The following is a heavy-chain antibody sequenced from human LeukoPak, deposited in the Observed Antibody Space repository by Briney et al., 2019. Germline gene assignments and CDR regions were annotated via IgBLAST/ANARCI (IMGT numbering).Heavy chain of an antibody. CDR3: AKALGVGATMRPDYYYYGMDV. J-gene: IGHJ6*02. CDR2: ISGSGGST. D-gene: IGHD1-26*01. V-gene: IGHV3-23*01. CDR1: GFTFSSYA. Sequence: GGSLRLSCAASGFTFSSYAMSWVRQAPGKGLEWVSAISGSGGSTYYADSVKGRFTISRDNSKNTLYLQMNSLRAEDTAVYYCAKALGVGATMRPDYYYYGMDVWGQGTTVTVSS.